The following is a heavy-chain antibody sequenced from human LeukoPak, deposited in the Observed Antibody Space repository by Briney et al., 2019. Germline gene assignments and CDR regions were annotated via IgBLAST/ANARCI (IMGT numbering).Heavy chain of an antibody. V-gene: IGHV4-34*01. CDR3: ARGPWYSSSWYSY. J-gene: IGHJ4*02. Sequence: KPSETLFLTCVAYGGSFSGYYCRWFRQPPGKGLEGSGEINHSGGTNYNPSLKSRVTISVDTSKNQSSLKLSSVTASDTAVDYCARGPWYSSSWYSYWGQGTLVTVSS. CDR2: INHSGGT. D-gene: IGHD6-13*01. CDR1: GGSFSGYY.